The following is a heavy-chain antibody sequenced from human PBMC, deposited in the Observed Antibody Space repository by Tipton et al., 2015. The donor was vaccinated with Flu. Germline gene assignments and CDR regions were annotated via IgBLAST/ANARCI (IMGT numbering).Heavy chain of an antibody. J-gene: IGHJ3*02. D-gene: IGHD4-17*01. Sequence: SLRLSCAASGFTFSSYAMHWVRQAPGKGLEWVAVISYDGSNKYYADSVKGRFTISRDNYKNTLYLQMNSLRAEDTAVYYCASRVRGMTTVTTYAFDIWGQGTMVTVSS. CDR3: ASRVRGMTTVTTYAFDI. V-gene: IGHV3-30*04. CDR1: GFTFSSYA. CDR2: ISYDGSNK.